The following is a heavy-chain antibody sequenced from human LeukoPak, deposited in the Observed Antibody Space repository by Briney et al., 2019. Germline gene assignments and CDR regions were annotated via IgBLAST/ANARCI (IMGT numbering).Heavy chain of an antibody. CDR2: IYAGGST. D-gene: IGHD2-2*01. CDR3: ARGLYCSSTSCYSRENY. V-gene: IGHV3-53*04. CDR1: GFTVSSNY. Sequence: GGSLRLSCAASGFTVSSNYMSWVRQAPGKGLEWVSLIYAGGSTYYADAVKGRFTISRHNSKNTLHLQMNSLRVEDTAVYYCARGLYCSSTSCYSRENYWGQGTLVTVSS. J-gene: IGHJ4*02.